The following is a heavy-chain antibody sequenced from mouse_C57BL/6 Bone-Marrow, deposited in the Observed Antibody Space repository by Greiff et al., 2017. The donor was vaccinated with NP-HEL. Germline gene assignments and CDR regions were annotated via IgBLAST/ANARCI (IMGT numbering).Heavy chain of an antibody. CDR3: AIYYGNSYYAMDY. CDR1: GYAFTNYL. V-gene: IGHV1-54*01. D-gene: IGHD2-1*01. CDR2: INPGSGGT. J-gene: IGHJ4*01. Sequence: QVQLKQSGAELVRPGTSVKVSCKASGYAFTNYLIEWVKQRPGQGLEWIGVINPGSGGTNYNEKFKGKATLTADKSSSTAYMQLSSLTSEDSAVYFCAIYYGNSYYAMDYWGQGTSVTVSS.